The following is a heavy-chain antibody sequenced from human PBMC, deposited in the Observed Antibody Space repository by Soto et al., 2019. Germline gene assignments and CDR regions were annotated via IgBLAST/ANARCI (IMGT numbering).Heavy chain of an antibody. CDR1: GFTFSSYA. CDR3: ARDTYYYCSGSYGYFDL. CDR2: ISGSGGST. D-gene: IGHD3-10*01. J-gene: IGHJ2*01. V-gene: IGHV3-23*01. Sequence: GGSLRLSCAASGFTFSSYAMSWVRQAPGKGLEWVSAISGSGGSTYYADSVKGRFTISRDNSKNTLYLQMNRLRAADTAVYYCARDTYYYCSGSYGYFDLWGRGTLVTVSS.